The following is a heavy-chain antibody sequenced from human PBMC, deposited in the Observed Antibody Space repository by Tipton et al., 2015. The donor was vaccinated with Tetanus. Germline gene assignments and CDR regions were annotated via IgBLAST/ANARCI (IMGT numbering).Heavy chain of an antibody. Sequence: SLRLSCAASGFIFSNYAMSWVRQAPGKGLEWVSGISGSGGSTYYADSVKGRFTISRDNTRNTLYLQLNSLRADDTAIYYCAERRDGYNSGSFDIWGQGTMVTVSP. J-gene: IGHJ3*02. CDR3: AERRDGYNSGSFDI. V-gene: IGHV3-23*01. CDR1: GFIFSNYA. CDR2: ISGSGGST. D-gene: IGHD5-24*01.